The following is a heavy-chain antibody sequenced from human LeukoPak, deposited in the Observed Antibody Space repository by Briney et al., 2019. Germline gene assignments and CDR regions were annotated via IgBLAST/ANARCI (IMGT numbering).Heavy chain of an antibody. V-gene: IGHV4-34*01. CDR1: GGSFSGYY. Sequence: PSETLSPTCAVYGGSFSGYYWSWTRQPPGKGLEWIGEINHSGNTNYNPSLKSRVTISVDTSKNQFSLKLSSVTAADTAVYYCARAPLYYYGSGSVYYYGMDVWGKGTTVTVSS. CDR2: INHSGNT. J-gene: IGHJ6*04. CDR3: ARAPLYYYGSGSVYYYGMDV. D-gene: IGHD3-10*01.